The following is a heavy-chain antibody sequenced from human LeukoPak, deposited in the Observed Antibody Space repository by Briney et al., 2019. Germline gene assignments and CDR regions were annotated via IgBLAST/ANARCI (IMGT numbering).Heavy chain of an antibody. CDR3: ARSRDGYNYSLDY. CDR1: GGSISSSSYY. V-gene: IGHV4-39*07. J-gene: IGHJ4*02. CDR2: IYYSGST. D-gene: IGHD5-24*01. Sequence: SETLSLTCTVSGGSISSSSYYWGWIRQPPGKGLEWIGSIYYSGSTYYNPSLKSRVTISVDRSKNQFSLKLSSVTAADTAVYYCARSRDGYNYSLDYWGQGTLVTVSS.